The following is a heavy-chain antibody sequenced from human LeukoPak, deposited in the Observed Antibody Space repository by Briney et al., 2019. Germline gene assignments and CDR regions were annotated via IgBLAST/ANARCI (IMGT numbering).Heavy chain of an antibody. CDR2: IYTCGST. CDR1: GGSISSGSYY. Sequence: SETLSLTCTVSGGSISSGSYYWSWIRQPAGKGLEWIGRIYTCGSTNYNPSLKSRVTISVDTSKNQFSLKLSSVTAADTAVYYCARGVRYDFWSGYSPPDYWGQGTLVTVSS. CDR3: ARGVRYDFWSGYSPPDY. V-gene: IGHV4-61*02. J-gene: IGHJ4*02. D-gene: IGHD3-3*01.